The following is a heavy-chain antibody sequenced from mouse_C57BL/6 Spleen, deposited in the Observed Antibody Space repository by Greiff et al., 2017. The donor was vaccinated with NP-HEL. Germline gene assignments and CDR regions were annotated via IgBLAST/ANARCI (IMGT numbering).Heavy chain of an antibody. CDR3: GRGRRLEYGNYGNFDY. V-gene: IGHV1-69*01. D-gene: IGHD2-10*02. Sequence: QVQLQQPGAELVMPGASVKLSCKASGYTFTSYWMHWVKQSPGQGLEWIGEIDPSDSYTNYNQKFKGKSTLTVDTSSSTAYMQLSSLTSEDSAVYYCGRGRRLEYGNYGNFDYWGQGTTLTVSS. J-gene: IGHJ2*01. CDR2: IDPSDSYT. CDR1: GYTFTSYW.